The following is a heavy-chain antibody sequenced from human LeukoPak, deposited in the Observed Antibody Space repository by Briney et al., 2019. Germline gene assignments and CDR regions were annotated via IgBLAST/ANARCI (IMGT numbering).Heavy chain of an antibody. J-gene: IGHJ4*02. D-gene: IGHD6-13*01. Sequence: SDTLSLTCTVSGGSVSNDNSYWGWIRQSPGKGLEWIGSLSYSGSTYYNPSLKSRVTMSVDTSKNHFSLKLSSVAAADTAVYYCARVLAAAAHFDFWGQGTLVTVSS. V-gene: IGHV4-39*02. CDR1: GGSVSNDNSY. CDR2: LSYSGST. CDR3: ARVLAAAAHFDF.